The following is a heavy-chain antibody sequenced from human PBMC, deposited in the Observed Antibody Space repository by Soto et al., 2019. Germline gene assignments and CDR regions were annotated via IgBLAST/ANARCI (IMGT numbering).Heavy chain of an antibody. CDR1: GFTFSSYA. V-gene: IGHV3-23*01. Sequence: EVQLLESGGGLVQPGGSLRLSCAASGFTFSSYAMSWVRQAPGKGLEWVSAISGSGGSTYYADSVKGRFTISRDNSKNTLYLQMNSLRAEDTAVYYCAKVRENYDFWSGYQYYFDYWGQGTLVTVSS. CDR2: ISGSGGST. CDR3: AKVRENYDFWSGYQYYFDY. D-gene: IGHD3-3*01. J-gene: IGHJ4*02.